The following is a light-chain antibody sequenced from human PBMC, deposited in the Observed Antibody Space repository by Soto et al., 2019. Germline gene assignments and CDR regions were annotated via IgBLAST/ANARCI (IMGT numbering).Light chain of an antibody. CDR2: AAA. V-gene: IGKV3-20*01. Sequence: EIVLTQSPGTLSLSPGERATLSCRASQSVSSIYFAWYQQKPGQAPRLLIYAAASRATGIPDRFCGSGSSTEFTPITSRLEPDEVAVYYCQQHRSSPLFPFGPGTKVDIK. CDR1: QSVSSIY. CDR3: QQHRSSPLFP. J-gene: IGKJ3*01.